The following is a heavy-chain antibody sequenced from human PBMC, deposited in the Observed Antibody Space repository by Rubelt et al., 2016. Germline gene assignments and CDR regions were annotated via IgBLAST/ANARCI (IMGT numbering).Heavy chain of an antibody. Sequence: GLVKPSETLSLTCTVSGGSISSYYWSWIRQPPGEGLEWIGYVHYSGSTDYNPSLKSRVTISVDTSKKQFSLKVRSVTAADTAVYYCARTSGYNYTEAFDIWGQGTMVTVSS. V-gene: IGHV4-59*08. D-gene: IGHD5-12*01. CDR1: GGSISSYY. CDR3: ARTSGYNYTEAFDI. J-gene: IGHJ3*02. CDR2: VHYSGST.